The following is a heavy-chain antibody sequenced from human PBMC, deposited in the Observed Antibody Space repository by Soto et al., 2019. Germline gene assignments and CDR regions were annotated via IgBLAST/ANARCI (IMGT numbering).Heavy chain of an antibody. J-gene: IGHJ6*02. CDR3: ARRGGATPIRDYFYYGMDI. D-gene: IGHD5-12*01. CDR1: GYNFATYW. Sequence: GESLKISCQASGYNFATYWIAWVRPMPGEGLEWMGIIYPGDSNPRYSPPFQGQVTISVDKSINTAYLQWSALKAADSAIYYCARRGGATPIRDYFYYGMDIWGQGTTVTVSS. CDR2: IYPGDSNP. V-gene: IGHV5-51*01.